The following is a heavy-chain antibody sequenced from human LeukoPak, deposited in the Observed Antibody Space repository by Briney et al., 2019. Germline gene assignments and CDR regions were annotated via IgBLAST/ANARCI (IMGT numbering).Heavy chain of an antibody. CDR2: IYHSGST. J-gene: IGHJ4*02. V-gene: IGHV4-38-2*02. CDR3: ARDPGATTWGFFDY. CDR1: GGSISSYY. Sequence: SETLSLTCTVSGGSISSYYWSWIRQPPGKGLEWIGSIYHSGSTYYNPSLESRVTISVDTSKNQFSLKLSSVTAADTAVYYCARDPGATTWGFFDYWGQGTLVTVSS. D-gene: IGHD1-26*01.